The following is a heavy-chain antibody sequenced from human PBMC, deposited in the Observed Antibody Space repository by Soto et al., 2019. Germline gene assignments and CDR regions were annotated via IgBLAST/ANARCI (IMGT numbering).Heavy chain of an antibody. V-gene: IGHV1-3*01. J-gene: IGHJ1*01. Sequence: ASVKVSCKASGYTFTSYAMHWVRQAPGQRLEWMGWINAGNGNTKYSQKFQGRVTITRDTSASTAYMELSSLRSEDTAVYYCARDHRGCSGGSCYPEYFQQWGQGTLVTVSS. CDR2: INAGNGNT. CDR3: ARDHRGCSGGSCYPEYFQQ. D-gene: IGHD2-15*01. CDR1: GYTFTSYA.